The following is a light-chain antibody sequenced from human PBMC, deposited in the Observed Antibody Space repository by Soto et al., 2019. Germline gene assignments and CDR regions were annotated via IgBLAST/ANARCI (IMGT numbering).Light chain of an antibody. CDR2: AAS. CDR3: QQLNDYPSIT. J-gene: IGKJ5*01. V-gene: IGKV1-9*01. Sequence: IWMTQSPSLLSASTGDRVTITCRASQSISSWLAWYQQKPGKAPKLLIYAASTLQSGVPSRFSGSGSGTEFTLTISSLQPEDFATYYCQQLNDYPSITFGQGTRLEVK. CDR1: QSISSW.